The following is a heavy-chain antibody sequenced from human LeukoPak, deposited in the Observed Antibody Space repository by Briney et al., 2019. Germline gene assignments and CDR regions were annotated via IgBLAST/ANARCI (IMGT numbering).Heavy chain of an antibody. J-gene: IGHJ4*02. V-gene: IGHV3-48*04. Sequence: PGGSLRLSCAASGFTFSYSSMNWVRQAPGKGLEWISHISGTSTTIYYADSVRGRFTISSDNAKNSLYLQMSSLRPDDTAVYYCATTGTVSRHYSFDDWGQGIMVAVSS. CDR3: ATTGTVSRHYSFDD. CDR1: GFTFSYSS. CDR2: ISGTSTTI. D-gene: IGHD5/OR15-5a*01.